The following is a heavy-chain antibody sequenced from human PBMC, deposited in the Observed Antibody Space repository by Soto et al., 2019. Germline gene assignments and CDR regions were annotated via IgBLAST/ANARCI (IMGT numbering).Heavy chain of an antibody. CDR1: GFTFNTYG. CDR3: ARSDCTGAYCYSWPFNYGVDV. CDR2: IWYDGSNK. V-gene: IGHV3-33*08. Sequence: LRLFCTTSGFTFNTYGMHWVRQAPGKGLEWVAIIWYDGSNKYYADSVKGRFTISRDNSKNTLYLQMNSLRAEDTALYYCARSDCTGAYCYSWPFNYGVDVWGQGTTVTVSS. D-gene: IGHD2-15*01. J-gene: IGHJ6*02.